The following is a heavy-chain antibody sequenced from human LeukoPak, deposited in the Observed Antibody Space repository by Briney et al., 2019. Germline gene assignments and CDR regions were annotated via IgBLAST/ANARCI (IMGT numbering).Heavy chain of an antibody. CDR2: IQSSTGSM. V-gene: IGHV3-48*01. Sequence: GGSLRLSCAASGFTFSSYHVNWVRQAPGKGLEWLSYIQSSTGSMIYADSVKGRFTVSRDNAKNSLYLQMNSLRAEDTAVYYCSRVVQDVTGADYWGQGTLVIVSS. J-gene: IGHJ4*02. D-gene: IGHD3-9*01. CDR3: SRVVQDVTGADY. CDR1: GFTFSSYH.